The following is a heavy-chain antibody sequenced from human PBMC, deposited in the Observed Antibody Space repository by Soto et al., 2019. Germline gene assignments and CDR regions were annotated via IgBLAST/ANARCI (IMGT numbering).Heavy chain of an antibody. V-gene: IGHV3-23*01. J-gene: IGHJ1*01. CDR1: GFTFSTYA. Sequence: GGSLRLSCAASGFTFSTYAISWVRQAPGKGLEWVSAISGTGSGTHYADSVKGRFTISRDNSKNTLYLQVNSLRAEDTAVYYCAKGNGAYSAEYFQHWGQGTLVTVS. D-gene: IGHD2-15*01. CDR3: AKGNGAYSAEYFQH. CDR2: ISGTGSGT.